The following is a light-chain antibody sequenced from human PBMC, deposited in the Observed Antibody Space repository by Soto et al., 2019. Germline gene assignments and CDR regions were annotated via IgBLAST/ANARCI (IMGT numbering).Light chain of an antibody. J-gene: IGLJ1*01. CDR1: SSDVGNYIF. Sequence: QSVLTQPASVSGSPGQSITISCTGTSSDVGNYIFVSWYRQHPGKAPKLMIYDINNRPSGVSNRFSGSKSGNTASLTISGPPAEGGAYLYCVSYTTSGFYVFGTGTKVTVL. CDR3: VSYTTSGFYV. CDR2: DIN. V-gene: IGLV2-14*01.